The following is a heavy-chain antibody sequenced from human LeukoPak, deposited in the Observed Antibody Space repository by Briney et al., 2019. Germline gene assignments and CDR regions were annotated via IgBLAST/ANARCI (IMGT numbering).Heavy chain of an antibody. Sequence: SETLSLTCAVYGGSFNDYYWNWIRQPPGKGLEWIGEINLRGSTTYNPSLKSRVTISLDESKNQFSLKVSSVTAVDTAVYYCARDAIMIRTHYYYYYMDVWGKGTTVTVSS. V-gene: IGHV4-34*01. CDR3: ARDAIMIRTHYYYYYMDV. D-gene: IGHD3-16*01. J-gene: IGHJ6*03. CDR1: GGSFNDYY. CDR2: INLRGST.